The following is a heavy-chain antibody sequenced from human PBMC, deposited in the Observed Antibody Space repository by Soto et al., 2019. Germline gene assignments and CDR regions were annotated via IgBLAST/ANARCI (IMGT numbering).Heavy chain of an antibody. Sequence: QVQLQESGPGLVKPSETLSLTCTVSGGSISSYYWSWIRQPPGKGLEWIGYIYYSGSTNYNPSLKSRVTISVDTSKNQFYLKLSSVTAADTAVYYCARALGYCTNGVCYRYYYYGMDVWGQGTTVTVSS. D-gene: IGHD2-8*01. J-gene: IGHJ6*02. CDR1: GGSISSYY. CDR3: ARALGYCTNGVCYRYYYYGMDV. V-gene: IGHV4-59*01. CDR2: IYYSGST.